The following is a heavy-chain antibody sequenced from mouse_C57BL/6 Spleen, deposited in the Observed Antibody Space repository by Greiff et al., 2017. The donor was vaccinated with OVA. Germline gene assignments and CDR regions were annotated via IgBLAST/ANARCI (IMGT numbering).Heavy chain of an antibody. V-gene: IGHV1-54*01. CDR1: GYAFTNYL. D-gene: IGHD2-2*01. J-gene: IGHJ2*01. Sequence: QVQLQQSGAELVRPGTSVKVSCKASGYAFTNYLIEWVKQRPGQGLEWIGVINPGSGGTNYNEKFKGKATLTADKSSSTAYMQLSSLTSEDSAVYFCARNGVTSYFDYWGQGTTLTVSS. CDR2: INPGSGGT. CDR3: ARNGVTSYFDY.